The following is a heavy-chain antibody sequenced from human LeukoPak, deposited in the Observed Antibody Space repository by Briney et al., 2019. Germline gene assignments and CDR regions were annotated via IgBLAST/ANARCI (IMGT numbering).Heavy chain of an antibody. CDR1: GFTFSSYG. CDR3: AKGGSGYYYFDY. CDR2: ISYDGSNK. J-gene: IGHJ4*02. V-gene: IGHV3-30*18. D-gene: IGHD3-22*01. Sequence: GSLRLSWAASGFTFSSYGMHWVRQAPGKGLEWVAVISYDGSNKYYADSVKGRFTISRDNSKNTLYLQMNSLRAEDTAVYYCAKGGSGYYYFDYWGQGTLVTVSS.